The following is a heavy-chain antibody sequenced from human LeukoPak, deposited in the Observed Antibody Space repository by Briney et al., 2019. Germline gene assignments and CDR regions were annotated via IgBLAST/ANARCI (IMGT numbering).Heavy chain of an antibody. D-gene: IGHD5-24*01. V-gene: IGHV3-23*01. CDR3: AKSGYNRFDY. CDR1: GFTFSSYA. J-gene: IGHJ4*02. Sequence: GGSLRLSCAASGFTFSSYAMSWVRQAPGKGLGWVSGISGSGGSTYYADSVKGRFTISRDNSKNTLYLQMNSLRAEDTAVYYCAKSGYNRFDYWGQGTLVTVSS. CDR2: ISGSGGST.